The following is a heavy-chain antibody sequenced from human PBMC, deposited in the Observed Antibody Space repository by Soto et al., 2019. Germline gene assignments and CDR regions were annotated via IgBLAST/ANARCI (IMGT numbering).Heavy chain of an antibody. J-gene: IGHJ5*02. CDR2: IYYSGST. CDR1: GGSISSSSYY. CDR3: ARHKKRGDYYDSSGYSSWVNWFDP. V-gene: IGHV4-39*01. D-gene: IGHD3-22*01. Sequence: SETLSLTCTVSGGSISSSSYYWGWIRQPPGKGLEWIGGIYYSGSTYYNPSLKSRVTISVDTSKNQFSLKLSSVTAADTAVYYCARHKKRGDYYDSSGYSSWVNWFDPWGQGTLVTVSS.